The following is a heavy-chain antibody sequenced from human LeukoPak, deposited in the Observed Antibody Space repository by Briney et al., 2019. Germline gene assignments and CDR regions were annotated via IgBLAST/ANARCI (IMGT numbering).Heavy chain of an antibody. CDR2: ISYDGSNK. Sequence: PGGSLRLSCAASGFTFSSYAMHWVRQAPGKGLEWVAVISYDGSNKYYADSVKGRFTISRDNSKNTLYLQMNSLRAEDTAVYYCARVTAVLVEWFPDDAFDIWGQGTMVTVSS. CDR3: ARVTAVLVEWFPDDAFDI. V-gene: IGHV3-30*14. D-gene: IGHD3-3*01. CDR1: GFTFSSYA. J-gene: IGHJ3*02.